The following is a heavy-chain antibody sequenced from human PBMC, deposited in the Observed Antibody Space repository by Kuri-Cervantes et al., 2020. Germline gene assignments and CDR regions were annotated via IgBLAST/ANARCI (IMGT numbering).Heavy chain of an antibody. CDR3: ASWDSSSWYRYFDY. Sequence: SQTLSLTCAVYGGSFSGYYWGWIRQPPGKGLEWIGSIYHSGSTYYNPSLKSRVTISVDTSKNQFSLKLSSVTAADTAVYYCASWDSSSWYRYFDYWGQGALVTVSS. CDR1: GGSFSGYY. D-gene: IGHD6-13*01. J-gene: IGHJ4*02. V-gene: IGHV4-38-2*01. CDR2: IYHSGST.